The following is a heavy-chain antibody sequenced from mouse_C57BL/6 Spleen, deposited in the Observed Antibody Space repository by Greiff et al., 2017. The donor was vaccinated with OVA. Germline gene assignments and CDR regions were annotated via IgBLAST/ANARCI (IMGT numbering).Heavy chain of an antibody. Sequence: QVQLQQPGAELVRPGSSVKLSCKASGYTFTSYWMHWVKQRPIQGLEWIGNIDPSDSETHYNQKFKDKATLTVDKSSSTAYMQLSSLTSEDSAVYYCARLGADYYGRSSFAYWGQGTLVTVSA. V-gene: IGHV1-52*01. CDR2: IDPSDSET. D-gene: IGHD1-1*01. CDR3: ARLGADYYGRSSFAY. J-gene: IGHJ3*01. CDR1: GYTFTSYW.